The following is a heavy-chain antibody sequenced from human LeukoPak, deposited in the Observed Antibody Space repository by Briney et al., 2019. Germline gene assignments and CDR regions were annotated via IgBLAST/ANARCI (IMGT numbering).Heavy chain of an antibody. J-gene: IGHJ4*02. D-gene: IGHD5-24*01. CDR3: ARVRGGGWLQFNFFDY. CDR2: ISSSGSTI. CDR1: GFTFSSYE. Sequence: GGSLRLSCAASGFTFSSYEMNWVRQAPGKGLEWVSYISSSGSTIYYADSVKGRFTISRDNAKNTLFLQMNSLRAEDTAVYYCARVRGGGWLQFNFFDYWGQGTQVTVSS. V-gene: IGHV3-48*03.